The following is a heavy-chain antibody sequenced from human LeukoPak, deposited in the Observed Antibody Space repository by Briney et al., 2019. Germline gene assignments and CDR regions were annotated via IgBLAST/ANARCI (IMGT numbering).Heavy chain of an antibody. CDR1: GFTFSRFD. Sequence: PGGSLRLSCAASGFTFSRFDMNWVRQAPGKGLGWVSRITGSSSIIDYTDSVKGRFTISRDSVKNSLYLQMNSLSADDTGVYYCATDNSGWGFFDYWGQGTLVTVSS. J-gene: IGHJ4*02. CDR2: ITGSSSII. D-gene: IGHD6-19*01. V-gene: IGHV3-21*01. CDR3: ATDNSGWGFFDY.